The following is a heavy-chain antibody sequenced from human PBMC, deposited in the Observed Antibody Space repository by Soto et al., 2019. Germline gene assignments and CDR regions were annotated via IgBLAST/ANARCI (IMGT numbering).Heavy chain of an antibody. Sequence: EVQLLESGGGLVQRGGSLRLSCAASGFTFSSYAMSWVRQAPGTGLEWVSRISGSITSTYYADSVKGRFTISRDNSKNTLYLHMNSLRAEDTAVYYCAKDVRAVSDAFYIWGQGTMVTVSS. CDR2: ISGSITST. CDR3: AKDVRAVSDAFYI. CDR1: GFTFSSYA. V-gene: IGHV3-23*01. D-gene: IGHD2-8*01. J-gene: IGHJ3*02.